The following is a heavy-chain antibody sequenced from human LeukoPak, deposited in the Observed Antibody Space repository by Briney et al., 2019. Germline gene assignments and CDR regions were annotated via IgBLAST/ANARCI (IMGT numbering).Heavy chain of an antibody. Sequence: SETLSLTCAVYGGSFSDYYWSWIRQPPGKGLEWIGEINHSGSTNYNPSLKSRVTISVDTSKNQFSLKLSSVTAADTAVYYCARRGEQLASYYYYGMDVWGQGTTVTVSS. CDR3: ARRGEQLASYYYYGMDV. CDR2: INHSGST. CDR1: GGSFSDYY. J-gene: IGHJ6*02. V-gene: IGHV4-34*01. D-gene: IGHD6-13*01.